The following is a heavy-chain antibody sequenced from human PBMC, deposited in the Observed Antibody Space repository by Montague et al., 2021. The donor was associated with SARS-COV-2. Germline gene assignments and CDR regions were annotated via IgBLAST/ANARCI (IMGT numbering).Heavy chain of an antibody. Sequence: SETLSLTCTVSGGAISTSSFHWGWVRQSPGKGLEWIATIYFSGSAYYNPSLKSRVSISIDTSKNKFSLQLTSVTAADTAVYYCARHAPFSDNYRRYPFNFDFWGQGTLVTGSS. CDR3: ARHAPFSDNYRRYPFNFDF. CDR2: IYFSGSA. CDR1: GGAISTSSFH. V-gene: IGHV4-39*01. J-gene: IGHJ4*02. D-gene: IGHD1-1*01.